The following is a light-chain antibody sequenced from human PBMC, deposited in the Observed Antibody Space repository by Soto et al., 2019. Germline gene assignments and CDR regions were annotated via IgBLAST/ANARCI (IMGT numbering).Light chain of an antibody. Sequence: DIKMTQSPSSLSASVGDRVTLTCQASEDVSDYVNWYQQKPGRAPKLLIYDASKLETGVSSRFSGSGSGTHFTFTISGLQPEDFATYYCQLYRNVVLTFGGGTRVDI. CDR1: EDVSDY. CDR3: QLYRNVVLT. V-gene: IGKV1-33*01. J-gene: IGKJ4*01. CDR2: DAS.